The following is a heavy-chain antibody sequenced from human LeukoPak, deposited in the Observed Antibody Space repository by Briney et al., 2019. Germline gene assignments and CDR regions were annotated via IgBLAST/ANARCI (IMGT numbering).Heavy chain of an antibody. J-gene: IGHJ4*02. CDR2: IKHDGSDS. CDR1: GFTFSDYY. CDR3: ARDRRPTIYGGLDS. Sequence: GGSLRLSCAASGFTFSDYYMSWIRQAPGKGLEWVANIKHDGSDSFYVDSVKGRFTISRDNSENSLYLQMHSLRVEDTAMYFCARDRRPTIYGGLDSWGQGTVVNFSS. V-gene: IGHV3-7*01. D-gene: IGHD4-17*01.